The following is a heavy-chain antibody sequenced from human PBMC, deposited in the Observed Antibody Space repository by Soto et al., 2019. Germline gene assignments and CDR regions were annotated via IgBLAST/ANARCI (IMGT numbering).Heavy chain of an antibody. Sequence: GGSLRLSCSVSGFTVSAYWMHWVRQVPGKGLTWVSRISYDGSTATYADSVKGRFVISRDNAKNSLYLEMNTLRVDDSGLYYCARGPRVSSTGTGAHWGRGTLVTVSS. V-gene: IGHV3-74*01. CDR2: ISYDGSTA. D-gene: IGHD1-1*01. CDR3: ARGPRVSSTGTGAH. J-gene: IGHJ4*02. CDR1: GFTVSAYW.